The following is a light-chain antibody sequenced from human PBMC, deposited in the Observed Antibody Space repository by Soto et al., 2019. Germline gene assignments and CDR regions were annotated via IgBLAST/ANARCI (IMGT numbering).Light chain of an antibody. V-gene: IGKV3-20*01. CDR1: QSVSSSY. CDR3: QQYGSSPIT. J-gene: IGKJ5*01. Sequence: EIVLTQSPGTLSLSPGERATLSCRASQSVSSSYLAWYQQKPGQAPRLLIYGASSRATGIPDRFSGSGSGTVFTLTISRLELEDFAVYYCQQYGSSPITFGQGTLLEIK. CDR2: GAS.